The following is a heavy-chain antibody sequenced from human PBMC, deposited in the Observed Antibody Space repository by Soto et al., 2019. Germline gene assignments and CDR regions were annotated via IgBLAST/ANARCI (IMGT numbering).Heavy chain of an antibody. D-gene: IGHD3-22*01. CDR2: INPSGGSA. CDR3: ARGSNVYYYDSSGTVTFGP. J-gene: IGHJ5*02. V-gene: IGHV1-46*01. CDR1: GYGFTSYY. Sequence: PVELSWTASGYGFTSYYRHWVQHAPRQGLEWMGIINPSGGSASYAQKFQGRVTMTRDTSTSTVYMELSSLRSEDTAVYYCARGSNVYYYDSSGTVTFGPWGQGTLVTVSS.